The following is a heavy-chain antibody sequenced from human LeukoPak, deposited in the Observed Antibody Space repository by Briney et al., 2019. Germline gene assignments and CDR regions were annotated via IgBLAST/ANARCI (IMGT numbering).Heavy chain of an antibody. CDR1: GGTFSSYA. CDR2: IIPIFGTA. J-gene: IGHJ5*02. V-gene: IGHV1-69*06. D-gene: IGHD2-2*01. Sequence: SVKVSCKASGGTFSSYAISWVRQAPGQGLEWMGGIIPIFGTANYAQKFQGRVTMTEDTSTDTAYMELSSLRSEDTAVYYCATIPAAPHVENWFDPWGQGTLVTVSS. CDR3: ATIPAAPHVENWFDP.